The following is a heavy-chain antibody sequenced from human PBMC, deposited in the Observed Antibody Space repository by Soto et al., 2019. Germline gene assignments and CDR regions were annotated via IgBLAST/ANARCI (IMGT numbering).Heavy chain of an antibody. CDR1: PFTLISYA. V-gene: IGHV3-30-3*01. Sequence: GRSLRLSCAASPFTLISYAMHWVRQAPGKGLEWVAVISYDGSNKYYADSVKGRFTISRDNPKNTLYLQMNSLRAEDTAVYYCGRDYYDRSGPNIYYWGQGTLV. CDR2: ISYDGSNK. CDR3: GRDYYDRSGPNIYY. J-gene: IGHJ4*02. D-gene: IGHD3-22*01.